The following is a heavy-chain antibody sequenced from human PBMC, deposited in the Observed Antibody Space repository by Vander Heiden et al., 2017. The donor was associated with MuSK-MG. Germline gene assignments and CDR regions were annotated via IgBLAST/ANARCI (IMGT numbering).Heavy chain of an antibody. V-gene: IGHV3-21*01. CDR3: ARETSGAGMY. D-gene: IGHD6-19*01. CDR2: ISSSSSYI. CDR1: GFTFSSYS. Sequence: EVPLVDSGGGLVKPGGSLRLSCAASGFTFSSYSMNLVRQAPGKGLEWVSSISSSSSYIYYADSVKGGFTSSRDNAKNSLYLQMNSLRAEDTAVYYCARETSGAGMYWCQGTLVTVSS. J-gene: IGHJ4*02.